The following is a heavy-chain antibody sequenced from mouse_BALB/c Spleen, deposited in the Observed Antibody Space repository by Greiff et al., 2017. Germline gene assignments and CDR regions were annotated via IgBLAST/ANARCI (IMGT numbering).Heavy chain of an antibody. CDR2: ISSGGGST. CDR1: GFAFSSYD. V-gene: IGHV5-12-1*01. CDR3: ARHDYGSSYLYY. Sequence: EVHLVESGGGLVKPGGSLKLSCAASGFAFSSYDMSWVRQTPEKRLEWVAYISSGGGSTYYPDTVKGRFTISRDNAKNTLYLQMSSLKSEDTAMYYCARHDYGSSYLYYWGQGTTLTVSS. J-gene: IGHJ2*01. D-gene: IGHD1-1*01.